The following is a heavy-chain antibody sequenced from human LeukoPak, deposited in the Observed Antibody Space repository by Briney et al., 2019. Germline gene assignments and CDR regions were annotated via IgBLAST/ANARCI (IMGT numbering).Heavy chain of an antibody. CDR1: GFNFSSYA. CDR2: ISGSGGST. D-gene: IGHD4-17*01. V-gene: IGHV3-23*01. Sequence: GGSLRHSCSASGFNFSSYAMRWVHQAPAKGLAWVSAISGSGGSTYYADSVKGRFTISRDNSKNTLYLQMNSLRAEDTAVYYCAKDHPTAYFDYWGQGTLVTVSS. J-gene: IGHJ4*02. CDR3: AKDHPTAYFDY.